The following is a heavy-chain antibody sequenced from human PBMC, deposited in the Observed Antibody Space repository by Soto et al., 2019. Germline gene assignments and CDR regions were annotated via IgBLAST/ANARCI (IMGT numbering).Heavy chain of an antibody. CDR1: DDSFRGAEYY. CDR3: ARGRAYIDGRRTFDF. V-gene: IGHV4-61*08. CDR2: TYYNGDT. J-gene: IGHJ4*02. D-gene: IGHD4-4*01. Sequence: PSETLSLTCSASDDSFRGAEYYWSWIRQPLGTGPERIGYTYYNGDTKYNPALRRRVTMSEDTSKNQLSLRLSSVSAPDTAVYSCARGRAYIDGRRTFDFWGRVIRVTVSS.